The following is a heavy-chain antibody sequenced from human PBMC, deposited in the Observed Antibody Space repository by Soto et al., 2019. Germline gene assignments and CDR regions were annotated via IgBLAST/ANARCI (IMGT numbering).Heavy chain of an antibody. D-gene: IGHD4-17*01. J-gene: IGHJ5*02. V-gene: IGHV1-2*04. CDR2: INPNSGGT. CDR3: ARSLNGDYNWFDP. Sequence: ASVKVSCKASGYTFTGYYMHWVRQAPGQGLEWMGWINPNSGGTNYAQKFQGWVTMTRDTSISTAYMELGRLRSDDTAVYYCARSLNGDYNWFDPWGQGTLVTVSS. CDR1: GYTFTGYY.